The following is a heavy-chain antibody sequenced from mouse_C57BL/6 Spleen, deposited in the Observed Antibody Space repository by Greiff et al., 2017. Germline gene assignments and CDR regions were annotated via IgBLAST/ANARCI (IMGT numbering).Heavy chain of an antibody. CDR2: IYPGDGDT. Sequence: VHLVESGAELVKPGASVKISCKASGYAFSSYWMNWVKQRPGKGLEWIGQIYPGDGDTNYNGKFKGKATLTADKSSSTAYMQLSSLTSEDSAVYFCARDGYEYMDYWGQGTTLTVSS. D-gene: IGHD2-2*01. J-gene: IGHJ2*01. V-gene: IGHV1-80*01. CDR3: ARDGYEYMDY. CDR1: GYAFSSYW.